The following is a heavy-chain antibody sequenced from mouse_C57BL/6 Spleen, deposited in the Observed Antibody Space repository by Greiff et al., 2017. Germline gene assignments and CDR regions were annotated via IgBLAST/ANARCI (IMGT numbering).Heavy chain of an antibody. CDR2: ISSGSSTI. CDR3: ARGSSSWYFDV. Sequence: DVKLVESGGGLVKPGGSLKLSCAASGFTFSDYGMHWVRQAPEKGLEWVAYISSGSSTIYYADTVKGRFTISRDNAKNTLFLQMTSLRSEDTAMYYCARGSSSWYFDVWGTGTTVTVSS. CDR1: GFTFSDYG. J-gene: IGHJ1*03. V-gene: IGHV5-17*01. D-gene: IGHD1-1*01.